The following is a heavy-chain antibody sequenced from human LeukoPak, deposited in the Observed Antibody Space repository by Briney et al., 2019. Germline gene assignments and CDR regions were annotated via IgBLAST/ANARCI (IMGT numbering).Heavy chain of an antibody. CDR1: GFTFSSYS. CDR2: ISSSSYI. Sequence: GGSLRLSCAASGFTFSSYSMNWVRQAPGKGREWVSSISSSSYIYYADSVKGRFTISRDNAKNSLYLQMNSLRAEDTAVYYCARALYYYDSSGYYGHDYWGQGTLVTVSS. V-gene: IGHV3-21*01. D-gene: IGHD3-22*01. J-gene: IGHJ4*02. CDR3: ARALYYYDSSGYYGHDY.